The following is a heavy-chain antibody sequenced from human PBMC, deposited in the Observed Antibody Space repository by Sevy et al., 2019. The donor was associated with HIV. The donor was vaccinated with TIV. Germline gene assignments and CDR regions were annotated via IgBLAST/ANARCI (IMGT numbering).Heavy chain of an antibody. CDR2: IKQDGSEK. CDR1: GFTFSSYW. D-gene: IGHD1-1*01. Sequence: GGSLRLSCAASGFTFSSYWMSWLRQAPGKGLEWVANIKQDGSEKYYVDSVKGRFTISRDNAKNSLYLQMNSLRAEDXXXXXXXRGYDYFDYWGQGTLVTVSS. V-gene: IGHV3-7*01. CDR3: XRGYDYFDY. J-gene: IGHJ4*02.